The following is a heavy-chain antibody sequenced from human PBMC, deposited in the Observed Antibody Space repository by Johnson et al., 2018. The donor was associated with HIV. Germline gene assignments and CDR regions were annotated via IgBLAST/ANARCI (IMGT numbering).Heavy chain of an antibody. Sequence: VQLVESGGRVVRPGGSLRLSCVASGFTFDDFGMSWVRQAPGQGLEWVSSINWNGNSAYYVDSVKGRFTILRDNSKNTLYLQMNSLRAEDTAVYYCAKGEPVEGDDDEASDIWGQGRMVTVSS. V-gene: IGHV3-20*04. J-gene: IGHJ3*02. CDR3: AKGEPVEGDDDEASDI. CDR2: INWNGNSA. CDR1: GFTFDDFG. D-gene: IGHD3-16*01.